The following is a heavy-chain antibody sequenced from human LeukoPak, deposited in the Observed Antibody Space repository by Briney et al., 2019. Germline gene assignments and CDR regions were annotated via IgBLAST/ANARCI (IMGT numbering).Heavy chain of an antibody. Sequence: PSETLSLTCAVYGGSFSGYYWSWIRQPPGKGLEWIGEINHSGSTNYNPSLKSRVTISVDTSKNQFSLKLSSVTAADTAVYYCARAYGSGSYCHYWGPGTLVTVSS. V-gene: IGHV4-34*01. CDR1: GGSFSGYY. CDR2: INHSGST. J-gene: IGHJ4*02. D-gene: IGHD3-10*01. CDR3: ARAYGSGSYCHY.